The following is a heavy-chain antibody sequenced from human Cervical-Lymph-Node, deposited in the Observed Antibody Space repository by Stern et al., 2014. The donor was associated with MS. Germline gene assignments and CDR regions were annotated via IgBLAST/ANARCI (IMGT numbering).Heavy chain of an antibody. CDR2: LDWDDDK. CDR3: ARFSGSYPYYYYGMDV. D-gene: IGHD1-26*01. CDR1: GFSLSTSGMC. Sequence: ESGPALVKPTQTLTLTCTFSGFSLSTSGMCVSWIRQPPGKALEWLALLDWDDDKYYSTSLKTRLTISKDTSKNQVVLTMTNMDPVDTATYYCARFSGSYPYYYYGMDVWGQGTTVTVSS. V-gene: IGHV2-70*01. J-gene: IGHJ6*02.